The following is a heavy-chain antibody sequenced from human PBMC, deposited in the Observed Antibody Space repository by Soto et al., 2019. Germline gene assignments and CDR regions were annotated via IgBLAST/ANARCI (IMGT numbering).Heavy chain of an antibody. CDR1: GYTFTGYY. CDR2: INPNSGGT. D-gene: IGHD3-16*02. J-gene: IGHJ5*02. V-gene: IGHV1-2*02. Sequence: ASVKVSCKASGYTFTGYYIRWVRQAPVQVLEWMVCINPNSGGTNSAQKFQGRVTMTRDTYISTAYMELSRLRSDDTAVYYCARDRYDYVWGSYRPDNWFDTWGKVTPITVSS. CDR3: ARDRYDYVWGSYRPDNWFDT.